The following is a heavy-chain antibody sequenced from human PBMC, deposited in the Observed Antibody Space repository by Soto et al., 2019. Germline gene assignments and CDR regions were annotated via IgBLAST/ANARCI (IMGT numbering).Heavy chain of an antibody. CDR2: ISGSGGST. CDR3: AKVRPRSTSCYCRYFDY. Sequence: GGSLRLSCAASGFTFSSYAMSWVRQAPGKGLEWVSAISGSGGSTYYADSVKGRFTISRDNSKNTLYLQMNSLRAEDTAVYYCAKVRPRSTSCYCRYFDYWGQGTLVTVSS. V-gene: IGHV3-23*01. CDR1: GFTFSSYA. D-gene: IGHD2-2*01. J-gene: IGHJ4*02.